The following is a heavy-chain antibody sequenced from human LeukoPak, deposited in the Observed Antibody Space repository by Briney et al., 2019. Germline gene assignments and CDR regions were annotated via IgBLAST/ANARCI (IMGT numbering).Heavy chain of an antibody. CDR3: AKTLTTVTKRYWYFDL. Sequence: PGGSLRLSCAASGFTFSSYAMSWVRQAPGKGLEWVSAISGSGGSTYYADSVKGRFTISRDNSKNMLYLQMNSLRAEDTAVYYCAKTLTTVTKRYWYFDLWGRGTLVTVSS. D-gene: IGHD4-17*01. V-gene: IGHV3-23*01. J-gene: IGHJ2*01. CDR2: ISGSGGST. CDR1: GFTFSSYA.